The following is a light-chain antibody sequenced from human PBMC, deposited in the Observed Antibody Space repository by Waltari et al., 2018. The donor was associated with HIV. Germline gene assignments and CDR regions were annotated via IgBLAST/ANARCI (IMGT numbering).Light chain of an antibody. Sequence: QSALTQPASVSGSPGQSITISCTGTTSDVGGYNYVSWYQQHPGKAPKLMIYDVSSLPSGVSPRFSSSKSDNTASLTISGLQAEEEADYFCSSYTTSSTRIFGGGTKLTVL. V-gene: IGLV2-14*03. CDR1: TSDVGGYNY. J-gene: IGLJ2*01. CDR3: SSYTTSSTRI. CDR2: DVS.